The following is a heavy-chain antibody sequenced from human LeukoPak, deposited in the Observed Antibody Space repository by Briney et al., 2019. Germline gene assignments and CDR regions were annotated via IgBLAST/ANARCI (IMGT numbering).Heavy chain of an antibody. CDR1: GFTFSSYA. V-gene: IGHV3-23*01. Sequence: GGSLRLSCAASGFTFSSYAMSWVRQAPGKGLEWVSAISDSGGSTYYADSVKGRFTISRDNSKNTLYLQMNSLRAEDTAVYYCAKDLDAGFYYDFWSGYPEGYWGQGTLVTVSS. D-gene: IGHD3-3*01. CDR2: ISDSGGST. CDR3: AKDLDAGFYYDFWSGYPEGY. J-gene: IGHJ4*02.